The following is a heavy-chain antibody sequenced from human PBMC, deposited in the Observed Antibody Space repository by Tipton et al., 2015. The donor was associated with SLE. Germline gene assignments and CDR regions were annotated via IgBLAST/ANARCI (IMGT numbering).Heavy chain of an antibody. CDR1: GASISSSY. Sequence: LRLSCTVSGASISSSYWSWIRQPPGKGLEWIGYIYYSGSTNYNPSLKSRVTISVDTSKNQFSLKLSSVTAADTAVYYCARGNPSLFDYWGQGTLVTVSS. V-gene: IGHV4-59*01. CDR3: ARGNPSLFDY. D-gene: IGHD1-14*01. J-gene: IGHJ4*02. CDR2: IYYSGST.